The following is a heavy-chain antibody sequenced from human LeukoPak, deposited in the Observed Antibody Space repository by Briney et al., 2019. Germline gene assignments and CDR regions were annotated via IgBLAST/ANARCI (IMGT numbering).Heavy chain of an antibody. J-gene: IGHJ5*01. CDR3: ARASGSYWWFDS. Sequence: ASVKVSCKASGYTFTSYYMHWVRQAPGQGLEWMGCVNPNSGDTNYAQKFQGSVTMTRDTSISTVYMELSRLRSDDTAVYYCARASGSYWWFDSWGQGTLVTVSS. V-gene: IGHV1-2*02. D-gene: IGHD1-26*01. CDR1: GYTFTSYY. CDR2: VNPNSGDT.